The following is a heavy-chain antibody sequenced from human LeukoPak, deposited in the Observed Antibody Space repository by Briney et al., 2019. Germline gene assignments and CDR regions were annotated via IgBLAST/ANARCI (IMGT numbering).Heavy chain of an antibody. Sequence: GRSLRLSCAASGFTFDDYAMHWVRHAPGKGLEWVSAISGSGGSTYYADSVKGRFTISRDNSKNTLYLQMNSLRAEDTAVYYCAKGGSGYSSGWYPPEGWFDPWGQGTLVTVSS. J-gene: IGHJ5*02. CDR3: AKGGSGYSSGWYPPEGWFDP. V-gene: IGHV3-23*01. CDR1: GFTFDDYA. D-gene: IGHD6-19*01. CDR2: ISGSGGST.